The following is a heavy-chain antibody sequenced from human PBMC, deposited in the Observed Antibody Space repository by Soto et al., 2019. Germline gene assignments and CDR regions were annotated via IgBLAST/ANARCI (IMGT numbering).Heavy chain of an antibody. Sequence: LSLTCTVSGGSISGYYWSWIRQPPGRGLEWIGYIFYRGNTLYNPSLQSRVTISVDTSKNQFFLGLTSVTAADTAVYYCTRHAIIPKLQYGMDVWGQGASVTVSS. CDR3: TRHAIIPKLQYGMDV. J-gene: IGHJ6*02. CDR1: GGSISGYY. CDR2: IFYRGNT. D-gene: IGHD1-1*01. V-gene: IGHV4-59*01.